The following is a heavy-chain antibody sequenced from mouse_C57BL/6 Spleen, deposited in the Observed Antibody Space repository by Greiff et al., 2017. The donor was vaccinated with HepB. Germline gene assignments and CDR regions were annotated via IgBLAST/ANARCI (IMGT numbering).Heavy chain of an antibody. CDR2: IWRGGST. J-gene: IGHJ1*03. D-gene: IGHD1-1*01. CDR3: AKPITTVVATGYFDV. CDR1: GFSLTSYG. Sequence: VQLVESGPGLVQPSQSLSITCTVSGFSLTSYGVHWVRQSPGKGLEWLGVIWRGGSTDYNAAFMSRLSITKDNSKSQVFFKMNSLQADDTAIYYCAKPITTVVATGYFDVWGTGTTVTVSS. V-gene: IGHV2-5*01.